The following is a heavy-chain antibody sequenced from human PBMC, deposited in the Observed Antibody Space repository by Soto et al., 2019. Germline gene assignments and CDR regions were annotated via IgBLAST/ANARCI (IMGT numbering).Heavy chain of an antibody. CDR1: GYSFTSYW. Sequence: ESLKISFKGSGYSFTSYWISWVRQMPGKGLEWMGRIDPSDSYTNYSPSFQGHVTISADKSISTAYLQWSSLKASDTAMYYCAAFRGYSGYGGPYYGMDVWGQGTTVTVSS. CDR2: IDPSDSYT. CDR3: AAFRGYSGYGGPYYGMDV. V-gene: IGHV5-10-1*01. D-gene: IGHD5-12*01. J-gene: IGHJ6*02.